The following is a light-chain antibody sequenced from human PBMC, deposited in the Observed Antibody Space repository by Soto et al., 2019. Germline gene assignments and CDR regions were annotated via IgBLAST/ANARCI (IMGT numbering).Light chain of an antibody. Sequence: EIVLTQSPGTLSLTTGERATLSCRASQSVSSSYLAWYQQKPGQAPRLLISSASSRATGIPDRFSGSGSGTDFTLTISRLEPEDFAVYYCLQYGNSPGTFGQGTKVEIK. CDR3: LQYGNSPGT. CDR1: QSVSSSY. J-gene: IGKJ1*01. V-gene: IGKV3-20*01. CDR2: SAS.